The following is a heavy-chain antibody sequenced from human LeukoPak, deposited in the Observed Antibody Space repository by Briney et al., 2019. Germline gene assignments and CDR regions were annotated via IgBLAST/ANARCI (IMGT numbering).Heavy chain of an antibody. J-gene: IGHJ4*02. D-gene: IGHD2-15*01. V-gene: IGHV4-59*08. CDR3: VRHRPGGGQAY. CDR1: GSSISSYY. Sequence: PSETLSLTCTVSGSSISSYYWSWIRQPPGKGLEWIGYIYYGGSANYNPSLKSRVTIAVDTSKSQFSLKVSSLTAADTAVYYCVRHRPGGGQAYWGQGTLVTASS. CDR2: IYYGGSA.